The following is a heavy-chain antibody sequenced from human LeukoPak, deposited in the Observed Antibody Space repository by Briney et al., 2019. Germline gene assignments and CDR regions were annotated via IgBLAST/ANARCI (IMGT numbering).Heavy chain of an antibody. V-gene: IGHV4-34*01. CDR2: INHSGST. D-gene: IGHD6-13*01. CDR3: ARVGPPGIAAAGRTTDFDY. CDR1: GGSFSGYY. J-gene: IGHJ4*02. Sequence: PSETLSLTCAVYGGSFSGYYWSWIRQPPGKGLEWIGEINHSGSTNYNPSLKSRVTISVDTSKNQFSLKLSSVTAADTAVYHCARVGPPGIAAAGRTTDFDYWGQGTLVIVSS.